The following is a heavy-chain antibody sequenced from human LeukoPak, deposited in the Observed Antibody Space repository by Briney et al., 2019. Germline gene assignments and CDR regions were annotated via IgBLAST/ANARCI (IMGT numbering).Heavy chain of an antibody. J-gene: IGHJ5*02. CDR3: ASAKRVYCSSTSCYPQFSPWFDP. CDR1: GFTFSSYW. D-gene: IGHD2-2*01. Sequence: AGGSLRLSCAASGFTFSSYWMSRVRQAPGKGREWVAFIRYDGSNKYYADSVKGRFTISRDNSKNTLYLQMNSLRAEDTAVYYCASAKRVYCSSTSCYPQFSPWFDPWGQGTLVTVSS. CDR2: IRYDGSNK. V-gene: IGHV3-30*02.